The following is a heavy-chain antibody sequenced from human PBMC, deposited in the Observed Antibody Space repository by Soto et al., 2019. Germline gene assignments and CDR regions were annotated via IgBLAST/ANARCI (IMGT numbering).Heavy chain of an antibody. D-gene: IGHD6-13*01. J-gene: IGHJ6*02. CDR1: GGSVSSGSYY. Sequence: SETLSLTCTVSGGSVSSGSYYWSWIRQPPGKGLEWIGYIYYSGSTNYNPSLKSRVTISVDTSKNQFSLKLSSVTAADTAVYYCAREGIAAAGYYYYYGMDVWGQGTTVTVSS. CDR2: IYYSGST. V-gene: IGHV4-61*01. CDR3: AREGIAAAGYYYYYGMDV.